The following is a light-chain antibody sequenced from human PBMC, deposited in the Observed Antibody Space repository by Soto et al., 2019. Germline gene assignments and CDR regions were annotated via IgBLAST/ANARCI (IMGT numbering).Light chain of an antibody. CDR1: ESVKTR. CDR3: QQYGDWPLT. Sequence: KVMTQSPATLSVSPGERATLSCRASESVKTRLAWYQQKPGQAPRLLIYDAFTRATGIPARFSGSASGTEFTLTISSLQSEDSAVYYCQQYGDWPLTLGGGTKVEIK. CDR2: DAF. V-gene: IGKV3D-15*01. J-gene: IGKJ4*01.